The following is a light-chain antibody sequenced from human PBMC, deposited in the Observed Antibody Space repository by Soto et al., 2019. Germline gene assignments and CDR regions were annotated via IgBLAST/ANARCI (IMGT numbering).Light chain of an antibody. CDR2: SAS. V-gene: IGKV1D-12*01. CDR1: QAISTW. Sequence: DIQMTQSPSSVSASVGDRVTITCRASQAISTWLAWYQQNPGQAPKLLTYSASNLQSGVPSRLSGSGSGTDFTLTISSLQPEDFATYYCQQANSFPRTFGQGTKVEIK. J-gene: IGKJ1*01. CDR3: QQANSFPRT.